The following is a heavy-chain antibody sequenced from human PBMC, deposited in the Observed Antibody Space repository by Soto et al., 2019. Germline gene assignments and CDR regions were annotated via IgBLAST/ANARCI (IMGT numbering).Heavy chain of an antibody. CDR3: ARTDYDSSGYYYYGMDV. J-gene: IGHJ6*02. CDR2: IYYSGST. Sequence: ASETPSLTCTVSGGSISSSSYYWGWIRQPPGKGLEWIGSIYYSGSTYYNPSFKSRVTISVDTSKNQFSLKLSSVTAADTAVYYCARTDYDSSGYYYYGMDVWGQGTTVTVSS. CDR1: GGSISSSSYY. V-gene: IGHV4-39*01. D-gene: IGHD3-22*01.